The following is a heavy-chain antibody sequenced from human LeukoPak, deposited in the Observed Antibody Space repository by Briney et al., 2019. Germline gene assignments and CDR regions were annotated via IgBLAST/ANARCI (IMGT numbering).Heavy chain of an antibody. CDR3: ARPLWETQRSEPKY. V-gene: IGHV3-30*04. CDR2: ISYDGTYQ. D-gene: IGHD1-26*01. Sequence: GTSLRLSCAASGFTFSNYAMNWVRQAPGKGLEWVAVISYDGTYQYYADSVKGRFTISRDNSKNTVFLQMNTLRAEDTALYYCARPLWETQRSEPKYWGLGTLVTVSS. CDR1: GFTFSNYA. J-gene: IGHJ4*02.